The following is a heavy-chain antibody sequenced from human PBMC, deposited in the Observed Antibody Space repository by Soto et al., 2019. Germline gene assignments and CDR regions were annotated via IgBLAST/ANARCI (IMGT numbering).Heavy chain of an antibody. CDR3: ARGRGSQLERRKGRSYYYCGMDV. J-gene: IGHJ6*02. CDR2: MNPNSGNT. Sequence: QVQLVQSGAEVKKPGASVKVSCKASGYTFTSYDINWVRQATGQGREWMGWMNPNSGNTGYEQKFQGRVTMTRNTSISTAYMELSSLRSEDTAVYYCARGRGSQLERRKGRSYYYCGMDVWGQGTTVTVSS. V-gene: IGHV1-8*01. D-gene: IGHD1-1*01. CDR1: GYTFTSYD.